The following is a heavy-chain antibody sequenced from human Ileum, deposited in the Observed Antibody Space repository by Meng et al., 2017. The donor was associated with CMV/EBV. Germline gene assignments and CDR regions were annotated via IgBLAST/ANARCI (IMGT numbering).Heavy chain of an antibody. CDR2: IYYSGST. D-gene: IGHD6-19*01. V-gene: IGHV4-39*07. CDR3: ARDRGAVAGDHYYYYYGMDV. J-gene: IGHJ6*02. CDR1: GGSISSSSYY. Sequence: SETLSLTCTVSGGSISSSSYYWGWIRQPPGKGREWIGSIYYSGSTYYNPSLKSRVTISVDTSKNQFSLKLSSVTAADTAVYYCARDRGAVAGDHYYYYYGMDVWGQGTTVTVSS.